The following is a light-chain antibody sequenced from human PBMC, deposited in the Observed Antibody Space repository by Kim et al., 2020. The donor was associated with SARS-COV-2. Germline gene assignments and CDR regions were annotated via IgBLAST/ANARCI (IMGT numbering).Light chain of an antibody. Sequence: SITISCKGTRSDVGGYNHVSWYQQHPGKAPKLLIYDVSDRPSGVSNRFSGAKSGNTASLTISGLQAEDEADYFCSSYTSSTTPHVVFGGGTQLTVL. CDR2: DVS. J-gene: IGLJ2*01. CDR3: SSYTSSTTPHVV. V-gene: IGLV2-14*03. CDR1: RSDVGGYNH.